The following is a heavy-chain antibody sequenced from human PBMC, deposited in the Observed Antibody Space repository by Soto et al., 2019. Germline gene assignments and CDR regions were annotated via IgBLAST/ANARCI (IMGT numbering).Heavy chain of an antibody. J-gene: IGHJ4*02. CDR1: GFTFSSYA. V-gene: IGHV3-23*01. CDR3: AKEAVDYDIFPPEY. Sequence: GGSLRLSCAASGFTFSSYAMSWVRQAPGKGLEWVSATSGSGAGTYYADSVKGRFTISRDNSKNTLYLHMNSLRAEDTAVYYCAKEAVDYDIFPPEYRAQGTLVTVSA. CDR2: TSGSGAGT. D-gene: IGHD3-9*01.